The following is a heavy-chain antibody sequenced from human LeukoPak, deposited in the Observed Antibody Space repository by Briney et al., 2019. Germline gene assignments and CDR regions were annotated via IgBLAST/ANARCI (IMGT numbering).Heavy chain of an antibody. D-gene: IGHD3-16*02. CDR2: INPSGGST. Sequence: ASVKVSCKASGYTFTSYGISWVRQAPGQGLEWMGIINPSGGSTSYAQKFQGRVTMTRDMSTSTAYMEVSSLRSEDTAVYYCARDGSYPYMDVWGKGTTVTISS. J-gene: IGHJ6*03. CDR3: ARDGSYPYMDV. CDR1: GYTFTSYG. V-gene: IGHV1-46*01.